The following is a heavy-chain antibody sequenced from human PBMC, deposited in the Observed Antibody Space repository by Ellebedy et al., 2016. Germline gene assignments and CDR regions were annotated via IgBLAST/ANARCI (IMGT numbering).Heavy chain of an antibody. V-gene: IGHV4-4*07. CDR3: ARGLTPHFDS. CDR2: VDSSGNT. Sequence: SETLSLTCAVSGVSITSDYWSWVRQPAGKGLEWIGRVDSSGNTNYNPSLKNRVTMSLDTSKNQFSLKLTSVTAADTGVYYCARGLTPHFDSWGQGALVTVSS. CDR1: GVSITSDY. D-gene: IGHD2-21*01. J-gene: IGHJ4*02.